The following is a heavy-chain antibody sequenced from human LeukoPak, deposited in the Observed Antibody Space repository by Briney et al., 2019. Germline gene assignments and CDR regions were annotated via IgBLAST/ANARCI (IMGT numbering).Heavy chain of an antibody. CDR3: ARDHGGYYDSSGYYSSDAFDI. CDR2: IYTSGST. Sequence: SQTLSLTCTVSGGSISSGSYYWSWIRQPAGKGLEWIGRIYTSGSTNYNPSLKSRVTISVDTSKNQFSLKLSSVTAADTAVYYCARDHGGYYDSSGYYSSDAFDIWGRGTMVTVSS. J-gene: IGHJ3*02. V-gene: IGHV4-61*02. D-gene: IGHD3-22*01. CDR1: GGSISSGSYY.